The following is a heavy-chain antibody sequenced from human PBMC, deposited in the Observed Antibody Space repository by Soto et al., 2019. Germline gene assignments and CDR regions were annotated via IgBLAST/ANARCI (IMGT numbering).Heavy chain of an antibody. D-gene: IGHD6-6*01. CDR1: GYSFTSYW. Sequence: GESLKISCKGSGYSFTSYWIGWVRQMPGKGLEWMGIIYPGDSDTRYSPSFQGQVTISADKSISTAYLQWSSLKASDTAMYYCARVGRYSGSSEENYYYYGMDVWGQGTTVTVSS. CDR2: IYPGDSDT. CDR3: ARVGRYSGSSEENYYYYGMDV. V-gene: IGHV5-51*01. J-gene: IGHJ6*02.